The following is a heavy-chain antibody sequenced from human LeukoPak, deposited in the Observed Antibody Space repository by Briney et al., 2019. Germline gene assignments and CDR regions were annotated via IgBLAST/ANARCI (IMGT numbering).Heavy chain of an antibody. CDR1: GFIFDDYA. V-gene: IGHV3-9*01. CDR3: ARDEWDDYGGE. Sequence: GGSLRLSCAASGFIFDDYAVHWVRQAPGKGLEWVSGISWNSGSMEYADSVKGRFTISRDNSKNTLYLQMNSLRAEDTAVYYCARDEWDDYGGEWGQGTLVTVSS. D-gene: IGHD4-17*01. CDR2: ISWNSGSM. J-gene: IGHJ4*02.